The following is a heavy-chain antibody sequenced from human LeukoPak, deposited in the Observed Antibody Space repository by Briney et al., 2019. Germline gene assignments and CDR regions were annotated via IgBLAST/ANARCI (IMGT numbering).Heavy chain of an antibody. D-gene: IGHD5-12*01. V-gene: IGHV4-59*01. CDR1: GGSISNYY. CDR2: IYYSGST. J-gene: IGHJ4*02. Sequence: SETLSLTCTVSGGSISNYYWSWIRQPPGKGLEWIGYIYYSGSTNYNPSLKSRVTISVDTSKNQFSLKLSSVTAADTAVYYCARVFGYSGYEPFDYWGQGTLVTVSS. CDR3: ARVFGYSGYEPFDY.